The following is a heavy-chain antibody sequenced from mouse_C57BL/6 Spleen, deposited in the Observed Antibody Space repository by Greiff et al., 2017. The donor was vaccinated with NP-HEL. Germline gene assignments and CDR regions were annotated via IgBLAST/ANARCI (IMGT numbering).Heavy chain of an antibody. CDR3: ASYGSSSYAMDY. J-gene: IGHJ4*01. V-gene: IGHV2-6*03. Sequence: VKLVESGPGLVAPSQSLSITCTVSGFSLTSYGVHWVRQPPGKGLEWLVVIWSDGSTTYNSALKSRLSISKDNSKSQVFLKRNSRQTDDKAMYCGASYGSSSYAMDYWGQGTSVTVSS. D-gene: IGHD1-1*01. CDR1: GFSLTSYG. CDR2: IWSDGST.